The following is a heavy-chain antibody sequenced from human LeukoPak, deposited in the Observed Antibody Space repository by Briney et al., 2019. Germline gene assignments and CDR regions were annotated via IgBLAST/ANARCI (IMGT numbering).Heavy chain of an antibody. CDR3: ARVGEEYYDILTGCQN. Sequence: PGGSLRLSCAASGFTFSSYWMHWVRQAPGKGLVWVSRINSDGSSTSYADSVKGRFTISRDNAKNTLYLQMNSLRAEDTAVYYCARVGEEYYDILTGCQNWGQGTLVTVSS. J-gene: IGHJ4*02. CDR1: GFTFSSYW. CDR2: INSDGSST. V-gene: IGHV3-74*01. D-gene: IGHD3-9*01.